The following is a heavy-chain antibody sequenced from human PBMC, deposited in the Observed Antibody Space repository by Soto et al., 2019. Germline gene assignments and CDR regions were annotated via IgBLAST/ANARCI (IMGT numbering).Heavy chain of an antibody. CDR2: FYYSGST. CDR1: GGSISSGPYS. V-gene: IGHV4-39*07. Sequence: SETLSLTCTVSGGSISSGPYSWGWIRQPPGKGLEWIGTFYYSGSTRYNPSLESRVTISVDTSKNQFSLKLSSVTAADTAVYYCATYCSGGSCYLDYWGQGTLVTVSS. J-gene: IGHJ4*02. CDR3: ATYCSGGSCYLDY. D-gene: IGHD2-15*01.